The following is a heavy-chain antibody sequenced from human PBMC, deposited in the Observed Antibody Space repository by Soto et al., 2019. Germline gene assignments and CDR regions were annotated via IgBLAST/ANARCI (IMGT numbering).Heavy chain of an antibody. D-gene: IGHD3-3*01. V-gene: IGHV4-39*01. CDR2: IYYSGST. CDR3: ARQARVTIFGVVRNWFDP. CDR1: GGSISSSSYY. Sequence: SETLSLTCTVSGGSISSSSYYWGWIRQPPGKGLEWIGSIYYSGSTYYNPSLKSRVTISVDTSKNQFSLKLSSVAAADTAVYYCARQARVTIFGVVRNWFDPRGQGILVTVSS. J-gene: IGHJ5*02.